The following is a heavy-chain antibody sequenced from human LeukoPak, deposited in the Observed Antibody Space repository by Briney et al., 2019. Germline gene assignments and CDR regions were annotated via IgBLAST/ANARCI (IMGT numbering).Heavy chain of an antibody. J-gene: IGHJ4*02. V-gene: IGHV3-43*02. Sequence: QPARAQILACAASGYTFDDYAMHWVRQAPGKGLEWVSLISGDGGSTYYADSVKGRFTISRDNSKNSLYLQMNSLRAEDTALYYCAKDWGGDWGQGTLITVSS. D-gene: IGHD1-26*01. CDR2: ISGDGGST. CDR3: AKDWGGD. CDR1: GYTFDDYA.